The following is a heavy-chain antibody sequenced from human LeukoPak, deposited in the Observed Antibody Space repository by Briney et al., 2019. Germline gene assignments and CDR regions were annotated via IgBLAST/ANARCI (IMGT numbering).Heavy chain of an antibody. V-gene: IGHV4-59*08. J-gene: IGHJ4*02. CDR2: IYYSGST. Sequence: SETLSLTCTVSGGSISSYYWSWIRQPPGKGLEWIGYIYYSGSTNYNPSLKSRVTISVDTSKNQFSLKLSSVTAADTAVYYCARERYYDILTGYFDYWGQGTLVTVSS. CDR1: GGSISSYY. CDR3: ARERYYDILTGYFDY. D-gene: IGHD3-9*01.